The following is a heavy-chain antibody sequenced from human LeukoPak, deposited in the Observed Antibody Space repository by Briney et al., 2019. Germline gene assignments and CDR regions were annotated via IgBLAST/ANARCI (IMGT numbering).Heavy chain of an antibody. D-gene: IGHD3-16*01. Sequence: AASVKVSCKASGYTFISYGITWVRQAPGQGLEWMGWISAYNGNTNYAQKFQGRVTMTTDTHTSTAYMELRSLRSDDTAVYYCARDPGGVNIPRYYFYMDVWGKGTTVTISS. CDR3: ARDPGGVNIPRYYFYMDV. V-gene: IGHV1-18*01. CDR2: ISAYNGNT. CDR1: GYTFISYG. J-gene: IGHJ6*03.